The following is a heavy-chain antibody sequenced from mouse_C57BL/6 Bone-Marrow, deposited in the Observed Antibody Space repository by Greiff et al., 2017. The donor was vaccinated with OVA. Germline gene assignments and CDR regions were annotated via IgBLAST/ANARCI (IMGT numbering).Heavy chain of an antibody. CDR2: IDPETGGT. Sequence: QVQLKESGAELVRPGASVTLSCKASGYTFTDYEMHWVKQTPVHGLEWIGAIDPETGGTAYNQKFKGKAILTADKSSSTAYMELRSLTSEDSAVYYCTRGGFITTVVAIYYYAMDYWGQGTSVTVSS. CDR3: TRGGFITTVVAIYYYAMDY. J-gene: IGHJ4*01. CDR1: GYTFTDYE. V-gene: IGHV1-15*01. D-gene: IGHD1-1*01.